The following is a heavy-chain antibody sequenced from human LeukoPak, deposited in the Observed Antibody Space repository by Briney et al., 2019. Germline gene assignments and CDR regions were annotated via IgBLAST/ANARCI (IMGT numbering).Heavy chain of an antibody. CDR3: ARLQWELLSGIDY. CDR1: GYIFTNFW. J-gene: IGHJ4*02. V-gene: IGHV5-51*01. D-gene: IGHD1-26*01. CDR2: IYPGDSDT. Sequence: GESLKISCKGFGYIFTNFWIGWVRQMPGKGPEWMGIIYPGDSDTRYSPSFQGQVTISADKSISTAYLQWSSLKASDTAMYYCARLQWELLSGIDYWGQGTLVTVSS.